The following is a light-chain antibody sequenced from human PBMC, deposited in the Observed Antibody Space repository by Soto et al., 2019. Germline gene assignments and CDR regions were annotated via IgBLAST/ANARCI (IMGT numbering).Light chain of an antibody. Sequence: NFMLTQPHSVSESPGKTVTLSCARSRGAIGASYVQWYQHRPGNSPTIVIYEDDQRPSGVPDRFSGSIDASSNSASLTISGLRTEDEADYYCQSSEGRDLVVLGGGTKVTVL. V-gene: IGLV6-57*01. CDR1: RGAIGASY. J-gene: IGLJ2*01. CDR2: EDD. CDR3: QSSEGRDLVV.